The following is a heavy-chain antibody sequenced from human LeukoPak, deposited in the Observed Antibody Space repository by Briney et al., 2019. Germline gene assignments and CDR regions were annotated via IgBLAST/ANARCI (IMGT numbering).Heavy chain of an antibody. D-gene: IGHD6-13*01. CDR1: GGSISGGSYY. CDR2: IYTSGST. Sequence: SQTLSLTCTVSGGSISGGSYYWSWIRQPAGNGLEWIGRIYTSGSTNYNPSLKSRVTISVDTSKNQFSLKLSSVTAADTAVYYCARIYSSSWFLNWFDPWGQGTLVTVSS. CDR3: ARIYSSSWFLNWFDP. J-gene: IGHJ5*02. V-gene: IGHV4-61*02.